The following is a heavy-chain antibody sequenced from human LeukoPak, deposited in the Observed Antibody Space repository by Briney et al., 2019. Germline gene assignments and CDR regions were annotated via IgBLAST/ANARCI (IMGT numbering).Heavy chain of an antibody. Sequence: GGSLRLSCAASGYTFSSYSINWVRQAPGKGLEWVSSISVRSNYIYYADSVRGRFRTSRDDARDSLYLQMNSLRAEDTAVYYCVRLRRNSDTSGFYYYYDCWGQGTLDTVSP. V-gene: IGHV3-21*01. CDR1: GYTFSSYS. CDR3: VRLRRNSDTSGFYYYYDC. J-gene: IGHJ4*02. D-gene: IGHD3-22*01. CDR2: ISVRSNYI.